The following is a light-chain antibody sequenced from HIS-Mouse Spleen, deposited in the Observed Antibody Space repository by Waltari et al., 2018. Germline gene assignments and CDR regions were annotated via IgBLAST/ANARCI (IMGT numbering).Light chain of an antibody. J-gene: IGLJ1*01. CDR3: CSYAGSYTFGV. V-gene: IGLV2-11*01. CDR1: SSAVGGYNF. CDR2: DVS. Sequence: QSALTQPRSVSGSPGQSVTISCTGTSSAVGGYNFVSWYQQHPGKAPQLMIYDVSKRPSGVPDRFSGSKSGNTASLTISGLQAEDEADYYCCSYAGSYTFGVFGTGTKVTVL.